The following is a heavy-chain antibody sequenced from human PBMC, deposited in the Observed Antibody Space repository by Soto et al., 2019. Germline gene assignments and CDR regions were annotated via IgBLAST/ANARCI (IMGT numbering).Heavy chain of an antibody. D-gene: IGHD5-18*01. CDR3: ARNANRGYSYGYYYYGMDV. Sequence: GGSLRLSCAASGFTFSSYWMSWVRQAPGKGLEWVANIKQDGSEKYYVDSVKGRFTISRDNAKNSLYLQMNSLRAEDTAVYYCARNANRGYSYGYYYYGMDVWGQGTTVTVSS. J-gene: IGHJ6*02. CDR1: GFTFSSYW. V-gene: IGHV3-7*01. CDR2: IKQDGSEK.